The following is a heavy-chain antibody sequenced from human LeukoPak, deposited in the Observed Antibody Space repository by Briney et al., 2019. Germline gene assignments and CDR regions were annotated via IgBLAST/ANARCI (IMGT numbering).Heavy chain of an antibody. J-gene: IGHJ5*02. CDR2: INPNTGGT. D-gene: IGHD6-13*01. Sequence: ASVKVSCKASGYTFTGYYIHWVRQAPGQGLEWMGRINPNTGGTDYAQKFQGRVTMTRDTSITTAYMELSRLTSDDTAIYYCAKVPPSIRAAGIWLGPWGQGALVTVSS. CDR3: AKVPPSIRAAGIWLGP. CDR1: GYTFTGYY. V-gene: IGHV1-2*06.